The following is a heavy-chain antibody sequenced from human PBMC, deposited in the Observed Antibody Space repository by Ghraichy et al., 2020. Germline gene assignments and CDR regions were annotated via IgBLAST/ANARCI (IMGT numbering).Heavy chain of an antibody. V-gene: IGHV3-30-3*01. Sequence: GGSLRLSCAASGFTFSSYAMHWVRQAPGKGLEWVAVISYDGSNKYYVDSVKGRFTISRDNSKNTLYLQMNSLRAEDTAVYYCAGGGYSSYYYYYYGMDVWGQGTTVTVSS. D-gene: IGHD5-18*01. CDR3: AGGGYSSYYYYYYGMDV. CDR1: GFTFSSYA. CDR2: ISYDGSNK. J-gene: IGHJ6*02.